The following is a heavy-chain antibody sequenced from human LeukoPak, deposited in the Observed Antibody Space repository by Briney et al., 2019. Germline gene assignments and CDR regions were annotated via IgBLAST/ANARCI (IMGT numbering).Heavy chain of an antibody. D-gene: IGHD6-13*01. CDR2: INPNSGNT. CDR3: AKVRGVYSSSWNRYYFDY. Sequence: ASAKVSCKASGYTFTSYDINSARHATGQGVEWMGWINPNSGNTGYAQKFQCRVTMTRNTSIRTAYMELSSLRSEDTAVYYCAKVRGVYSSSWNRYYFDYWGQGTLVTVSS. CDR1: GYTFTSYD. J-gene: IGHJ4*02. V-gene: IGHV1-8*01.